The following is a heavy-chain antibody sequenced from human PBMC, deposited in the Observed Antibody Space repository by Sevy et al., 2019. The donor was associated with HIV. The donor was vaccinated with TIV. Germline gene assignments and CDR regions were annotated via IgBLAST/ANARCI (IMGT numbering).Heavy chain of an antibody. D-gene: IGHD3-22*01. Sequence: ASVKVSCKASGGTFSSYAISWVRQAPGQGLEWMGGIIPIVGTANYEQKFQGRVTINADESTSTGYMVLSSLRSEDTAVYYCARYDSSGYEGGAFDIWGQGTMVTVSS. V-gene: IGHV1-69*13. J-gene: IGHJ3*02. CDR2: IIPIVGTA. CDR1: GGTFSSYA. CDR3: ARYDSSGYEGGAFDI.